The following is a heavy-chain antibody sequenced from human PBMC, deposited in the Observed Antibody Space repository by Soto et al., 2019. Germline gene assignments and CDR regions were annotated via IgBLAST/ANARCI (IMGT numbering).Heavy chain of an antibody. V-gene: IGHV4-59*01. Sequence: SETLSLTCTVSGDSISSYYWSWIRQPPGKGLEWIGYIYYSGSTNYNPSLKSRVTISVDTSKNQFSLKLSSVTAADTAVYYCARAVRYTYYYYYMDVWGKGTTVTVSS. CDR3: ARAVRYTYYYYYMDV. J-gene: IGHJ6*03. CDR2: IYYSGST. CDR1: GDSISSYY. D-gene: IGHD3-16*02.